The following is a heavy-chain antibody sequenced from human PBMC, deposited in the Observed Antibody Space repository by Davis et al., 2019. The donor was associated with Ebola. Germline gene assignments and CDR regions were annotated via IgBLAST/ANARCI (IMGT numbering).Heavy chain of an antibody. CDR1: GFTFSSYA. CDR2: ISSSGSTI. J-gene: IGHJ6*02. CDR3: ARDRGPHYYGMDV. V-gene: IGHV3-48*04. Sequence: GESLKISCAASGFTFSSYAMSWVRQAPGKGLEWVSYISSSGSTIYYADSVKGRFTISRDNAKNSLYLQMNSLRAEDTAVYYCARDRGPHYYGMDVWGQGTTVTVSS.